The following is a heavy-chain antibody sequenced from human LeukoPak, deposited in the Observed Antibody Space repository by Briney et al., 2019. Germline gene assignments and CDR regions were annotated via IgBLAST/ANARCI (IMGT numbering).Heavy chain of an antibody. V-gene: IGHV3-9*01. CDR1: GFTFDDYA. D-gene: IGHD3-10*01. CDR2: ISWNSGSI. Sequence: PGGSLRLSCAASGFTFDDYAMHWVRQAPGKGLEWVSGISWNSGSIGYADSVKGRFTISRDNAKNSLYLQMNSLRAEDTALYYCAKSYLVRGVITHDAFDIWGQGTMVTVSS. CDR3: AKSYLVRGVITHDAFDI. J-gene: IGHJ3*02.